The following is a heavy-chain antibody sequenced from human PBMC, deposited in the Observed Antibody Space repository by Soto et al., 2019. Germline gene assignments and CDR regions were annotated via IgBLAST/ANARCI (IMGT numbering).Heavy chain of an antibody. J-gene: IGHJ3*02. V-gene: IGHV4-59*01. Sequence: SETLSLTCTVSGGSISSYYWSWIRQPPGKGLEWIGYIYYSGSTNYNPSLKSRVTISVDTSKNQFSLKLSSVTAADTAVYYCALHLGTSDAFDIWGQGTMVTVSS. D-gene: IGHD7-27*01. CDR2: IYYSGST. CDR3: ALHLGTSDAFDI. CDR1: GGSISSYY.